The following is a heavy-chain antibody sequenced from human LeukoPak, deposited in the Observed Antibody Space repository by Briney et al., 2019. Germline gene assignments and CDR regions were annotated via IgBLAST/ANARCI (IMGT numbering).Heavy chain of an antibody. J-gene: IGHJ4*02. D-gene: IGHD3-16*02. CDR1: GFSLSSYA. Sequence: GGSLRLSCEASGFSLSSYAFHWVPQAPGKGLEWVSFVSFDGRNKNYADSVRGRFTISRDNAKNSLYLQMNSLRVEDTAVYYCARDYPTFDYWGQGTLVTVSS. V-gene: IGHV3-30-3*01. CDR3: ARDYPTFDY. CDR2: VSFDGRNK.